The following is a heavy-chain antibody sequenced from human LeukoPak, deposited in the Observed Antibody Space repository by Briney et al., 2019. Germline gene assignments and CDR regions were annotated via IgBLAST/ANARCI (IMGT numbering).Heavy chain of an antibody. Sequence: SETLSLTCAVYGGSFSGYYWSWIRQPPGKGLEGMGEINHSGSTNYNPSLKSRVTISVDTSKNQFSLKLSSVTAADTAVYYCARGLVRLYYYYMDVWGKGTTVTVSS. CDR3: ARGLVRLYYYYMDV. D-gene: IGHD3-16*02. CDR2: INHSGST. V-gene: IGHV4-34*01. CDR1: GGSFSGYY. J-gene: IGHJ6*03.